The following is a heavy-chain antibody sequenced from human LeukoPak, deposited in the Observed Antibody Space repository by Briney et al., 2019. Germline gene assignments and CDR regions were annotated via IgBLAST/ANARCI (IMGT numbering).Heavy chain of an antibody. CDR3: ARCPDILTGNYYYMDV. CDR2: VYHSGST. J-gene: IGHJ6*03. D-gene: IGHD3-9*01. Sequence: SETLSLTCSVSGYSISSHNYWGWIRQPPGKGLEWIGSVYHSGSTYYNPSLKSRVTMSVDTSKNQFSLKLSSVTAADTAVYYCARCPDILTGNYYYMDVWGKGTTVTISS. V-gene: IGHV4-38-2*02. CDR1: GYSISSHNY.